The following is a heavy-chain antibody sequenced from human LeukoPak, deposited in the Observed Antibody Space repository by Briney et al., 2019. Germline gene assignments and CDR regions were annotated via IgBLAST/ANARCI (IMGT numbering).Heavy chain of an antibody. J-gene: IGHJ4*02. D-gene: IGHD3-16*01. Sequence: KSSDTLSLTCTVSGGSISSYYWSWVRQPPEKGLEWIGYIYYSGSTNYNPSLKSRVTISVDTSKNQFSLQLTSVTAADTAVYFCTRGGSNFDYWGQGTLVTVSS. CDR2: IYYSGST. CDR1: GGSISSYY. CDR3: TRGGSNFDY. V-gene: IGHV4-59*07.